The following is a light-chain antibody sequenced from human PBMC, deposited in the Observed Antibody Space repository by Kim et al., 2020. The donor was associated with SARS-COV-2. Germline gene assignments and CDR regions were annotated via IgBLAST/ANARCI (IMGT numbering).Light chain of an antibody. V-gene: IGLV2-14*01. CDR2: DVT. J-gene: IGLJ3*02. CDR3: ISYTNIFTWV. CDR1: NRDVGTYNY. Sequence: LTQPASVSGSPGQSITISCTGTNRDVGTYNYVSWYQQHPGKAPKLMLYDVTKRPSGVSNRFAGSKSGNTASLTISGLQAEDEADYYCISYTNIFTWVFGGGTQLTVL.